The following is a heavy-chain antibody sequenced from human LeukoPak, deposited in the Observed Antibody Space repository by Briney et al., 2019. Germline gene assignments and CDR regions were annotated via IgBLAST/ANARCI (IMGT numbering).Heavy chain of an antibody. CDR1: GYTFTSYA. V-gene: IGHV1-3*01. J-gene: IGHJ5*02. Sequence: ASVKVSCKASGYTFTSYAMHWVRQAPGQRLEWMGWINAGNGNTKYPQKFQGRVTITRDTSASTAYMELSSLRSEDTAVYYCAREVVVSANWFDPWGQGTLVTVSS. CDR2: INAGNGNT. D-gene: IGHD2-15*01. CDR3: AREVVVSANWFDP.